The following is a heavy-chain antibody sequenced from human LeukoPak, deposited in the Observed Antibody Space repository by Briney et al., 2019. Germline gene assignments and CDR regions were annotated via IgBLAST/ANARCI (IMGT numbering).Heavy chain of an antibody. Sequence: PGGSLRLSCAASGFTFSSYGMHWVRQAPGKGLEWVAVIWYDGSNKYYADSVKGRFTISRDNSKNTLYLQMNSLRAEDTAVYYCAKDATTYYDFWSGSFDYWGQGTLVTVSS. CDR1: GFTFSSYG. V-gene: IGHV3-33*06. CDR3: AKDATTYYDFWSGSFDY. CDR2: IWYDGSNK. D-gene: IGHD3-3*01. J-gene: IGHJ4*02.